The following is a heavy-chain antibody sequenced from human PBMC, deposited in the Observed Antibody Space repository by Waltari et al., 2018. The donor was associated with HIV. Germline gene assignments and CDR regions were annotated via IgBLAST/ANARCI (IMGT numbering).Heavy chain of an antibody. CDR2: IRSKPYGGTT. Sequence: VQLVESGGGLLQSGRSLRPSCTAPGFTFDAHAMSWFRQAPGKGLEWVGFIRSKPYGGTTEYAASVKGRFTISRDDSKSIAYLQMNSLKSDDAAVYYCSRLVVGYNYGYYFDSWGQGTLVTVSS. D-gene: IGHD5-18*01. V-gene: IGHV3-49*03. CDR3: SRLVVGYNYGYYFDS. J-gene: IGHJ4*02. CDR1: GFTFDAHA.